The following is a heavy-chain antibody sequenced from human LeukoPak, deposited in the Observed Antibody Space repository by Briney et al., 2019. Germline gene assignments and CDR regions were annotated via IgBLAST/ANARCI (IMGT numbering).Heavy chain of an antibody. CDR2: IRSNGGNK. J-gene: IGHJ4*02. CDR3: ATYRQVLLPFES. V-gene: IGHV3-30*02. CDR1: GFTFSNYG. Sequence: PGGSLRLSCAASGFTFSNYGMHWVRQAPGKGLEWVAFIRSNGGNKYYADAVKGRFTISRDNSKSTLSLQMNSLRAEDTAIYYCATYRQVLLPFESWGQGTLVTVSS. D-gene: IGHD2-8*02.